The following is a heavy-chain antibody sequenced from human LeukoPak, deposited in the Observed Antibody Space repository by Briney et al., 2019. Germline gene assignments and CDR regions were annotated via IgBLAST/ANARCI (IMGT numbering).Heavy chain of an antibody. CDR3: ARGRARRGNSGYEEFDY. CDR1: GFTFDDYG. Sequence: GGSLRLSCAASGFTFDDYGMSWVRQAPGKGLEWVSGINWNGGSTGYADSVKGRFTISRDNAKNSLYLQMNSLRAEDTALYHCARGRARRGNSGYEEFDYWGQGTLVTVSS. CDR2: INWNGGST. J-gene: IGHJ4*02. D-gene: IGHD5-12*01. V-gene: IGHV3-20*01.